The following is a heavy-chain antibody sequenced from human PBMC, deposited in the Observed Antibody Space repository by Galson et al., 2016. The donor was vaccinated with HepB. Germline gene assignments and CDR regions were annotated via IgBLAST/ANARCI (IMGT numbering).Heavy chain of an antibody. J-gene: IGHJ4*02. CDR1: GFTFSASG. V-gene: IGHV3-30*03. CDR3: ARDSYCTRTIYYPYYFDF. D-gene: IGHD2-2*01. CDR2: ISFDGSNQ. Sequence: SLRLSCAASGFTFSASGMHWVRQAPGKGPEWLAVISFDGSNQFYADSVKGRFTISRDNSNNTLHLQMHSLRVEDTALYYCARDSYCTRTIYYPYYFDFWGQGTLVAVSS.